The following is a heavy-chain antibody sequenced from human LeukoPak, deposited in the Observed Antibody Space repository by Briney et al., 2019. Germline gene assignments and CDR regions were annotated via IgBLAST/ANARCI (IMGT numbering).Heavy chain of an antibody. D-gene: IGHD2-2*01. CDR1: GSTFSSYA. CDR2: IIPIFGTA. V-gene: IGHV1-69*13. Sequence: GASVKASCKASGSTFSSYAISWVRQAPGQGLEWMGGIIPIFGTAIYAQKFQGRVTITADESTSTAYMELSSLRSEDTAVYYCARDTRHRYCSSASCYRGWFDPWGQGTLVTVSS. J-gene: IGHJ5*02. CDR3: ARDTRHRYCSSASCYRGWFDP.